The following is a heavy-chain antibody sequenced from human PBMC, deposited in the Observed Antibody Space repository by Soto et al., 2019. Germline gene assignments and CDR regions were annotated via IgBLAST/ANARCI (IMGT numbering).Heavy chain of an antibody. CDR2: IIPIFGTA. J-gene: IGHJ4*02. CDR3: AREGGVGATTGWD. D-gene: IGHD1-26*01. V-gene: IGHV1-69*06. Sequence: QVQLVQSGAEVKKPGSSVKVSCKASGGTFSSYAISWVRQAPGQGLEWMGGIIPIFGTANYAQKFQGRVTIPGDISTSTAYREWSSLRSGDTAVYYCAREGGVGATTGWDWGQGTLVTVSS. CDR1: GGTFSSYA.